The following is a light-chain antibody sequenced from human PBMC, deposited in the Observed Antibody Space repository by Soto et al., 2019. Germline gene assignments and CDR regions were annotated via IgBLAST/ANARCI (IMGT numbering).Light chain of an antibody. CDR3: QQRSNWPRT. CDR2: DAS. J-gene: IGKJ5*01. Sequence: IVLTQSPATLSLSPGERATLSCRASQSVSSYLAWYQQKPGQAPRLLIYDASNRATGIPARFSGSGSGTDFTLTISSLEPEDFAVYYCQQRSNWPRTCGQGTRREIK. V-gene: IGKV3-11*01. CDR1: QSVSSY.